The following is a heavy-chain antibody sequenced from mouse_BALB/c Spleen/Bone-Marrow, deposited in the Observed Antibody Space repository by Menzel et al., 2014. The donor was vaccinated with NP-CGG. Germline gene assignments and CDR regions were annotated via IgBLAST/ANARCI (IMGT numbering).Heavy chain of an antibody. D-gene: IGHD2-14*01. CDR1: GYTFTHYA. CDR2: ISTYSGNT. CDR3: AKSRCEHYHAIGY. J-gene: IGHJ4*01. V-gene: IGHV1-67*01. Sequence: VQLQQSGPELVRPGVSVKISCKGSGYTFTHYAMHWVKQSHAKSLEWIGVISTYSGNTNYNQKFKGKATMTVDKSSDTACMELDQLASGDSAIYYCAKSRCEHYHAIGYWGQGTSVTVSS.